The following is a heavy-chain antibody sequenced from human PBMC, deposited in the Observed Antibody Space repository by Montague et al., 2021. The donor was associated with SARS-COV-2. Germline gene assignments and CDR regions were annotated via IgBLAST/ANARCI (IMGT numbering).Heavy chain of an antibody. J-gene: IGHJ4*02. V-gene: IGHV4-59*08. Sequence: SETLSLTCTVSGGSISSYYWSWIRQPPGKGLEWIGYIYYSGSTNYHPSLKSRVTISVDASKNQFSLKLSSVTAAATAVYYCAGGFDYWGQGTLVTVSS. CDR2: IYYSGST. CDR1: GGSISSYY. CDR3: AGGFDY.